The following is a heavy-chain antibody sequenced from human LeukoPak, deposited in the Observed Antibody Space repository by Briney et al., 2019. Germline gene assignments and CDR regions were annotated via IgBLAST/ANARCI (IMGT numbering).Heavy chain of an antibody. CDR2: ISYDRRHE. J-gene: IGHJ4*02. D-gene: IGHD3-10*01. Sequence: PGGSLRLSCAASGFTFHHYGMHWVRQAPGKGLEWVTMISYDRRHEYYADSVRGRFTISSDSSKSTVYLQMNSLRPEDTAVFYCAKAQYYLSGNPSYYSDYRGQGALVTVSS. V-gene: IGHV3-30*18. CDR3: AKAQYYLSGNPSYYSDY. CDR1: GFTFHHYG.